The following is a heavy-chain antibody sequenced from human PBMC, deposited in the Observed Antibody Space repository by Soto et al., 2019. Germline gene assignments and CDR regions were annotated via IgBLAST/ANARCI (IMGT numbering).Heavy chain of an antibody. CDR3: ASALLAEYFQH. V-gene: IGHV4-59*01. CDR1: GGSISSYY. Sequence: SETLSLTCTVSGGSISSYYWSWIRQPPGKGLEWIGYIYYSGSTNYNPSLKSRVTTSVDTSKNQFSLKLSSVTAADTAVYYCASALLAEYFQHWGQGTLVTVSS. J-gene: IGHJ1*01. CDR2: IYYSGST.